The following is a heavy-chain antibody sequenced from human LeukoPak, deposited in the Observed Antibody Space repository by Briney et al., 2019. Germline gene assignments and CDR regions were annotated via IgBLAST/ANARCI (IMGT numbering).Heavy chain of an antibody. CDR3: ARRRQISAYAPYAFDM. CDR2: IYLNTHI. Sequence: SSETLSLTCSVSGDSMTYSYWSWIRQAPGKGLEWLRNIYLNTHIRSNPSLKSRLTISLDTSKNRLSLRLTSVTAADTAMYYCARRRQISAYAPYAFDMWGPGTMVTVSS. CDR1: GDSMTYSY. J-gene: IGHJ3*02. V-gene: IGHV4-59*08. D-gene: IGHD2-2*01.